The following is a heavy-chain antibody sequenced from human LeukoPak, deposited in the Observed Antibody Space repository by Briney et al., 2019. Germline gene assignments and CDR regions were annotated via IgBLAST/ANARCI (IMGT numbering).Heavy chain of an antibody. CDR1: GFTFSSYA. CDR3: AKDVGIAAAGTLDY. J-gene: IGHJ4*02. D-gene: IGHD6-13*01. CDR2: ISGSGGST. V-gene: IGHV3-23*01. Sequence: GGSLRLSCAASGFTFSSYAMSWVRQAPGQGLEWVSAISGSGGSTYYADSVKGRFTISRDNSKNTLYLQMNSLRAEDTAVYYCAKDVGIAAAGTLDYWGQGTLVTVSS.